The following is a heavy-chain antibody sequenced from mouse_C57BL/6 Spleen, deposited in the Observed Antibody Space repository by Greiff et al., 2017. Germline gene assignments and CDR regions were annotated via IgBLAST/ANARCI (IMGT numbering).Heavy chain of an antibody. D-gene: IGHD1-1*01. CDR1: GYSFTDYN. J-gene: IGHJ1*03. Sequence: EVQLQESGPELVKPGASVKISCKASGYSFTDYNMNWVKQSNGKSLEWIGVINPNYGTTSYNQKFKGKATLTVDQSSSTAYMQLNSLTSEDAAVYYCAREITTVVAPYFDVWGTGTTVTVSS. V-gene: IGHV1-39*01. CDR3: AREITTVVAPYFDV. CDR2: INPNYGTT.